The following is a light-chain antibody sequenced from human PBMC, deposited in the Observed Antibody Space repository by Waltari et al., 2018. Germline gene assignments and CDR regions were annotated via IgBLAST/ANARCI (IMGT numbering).Light chain of an antibody. CDR3: ETWHSNTQV. CDR1: SGHSSYI. V-gene: IGLV4-60*03. Sequence: QPVLTQSSSASASLGSSVKLTCTLSSGHSSYIIAWHQQQPGKAPRYLMKLEGSGSDSKGSGVPDRLSGSSSVADRYLIISNIQSEDEADYYCETWHSNTQVFGGGTKLTVL. CDR2: LEGSGSD. J-gene: IGLJ2*01.